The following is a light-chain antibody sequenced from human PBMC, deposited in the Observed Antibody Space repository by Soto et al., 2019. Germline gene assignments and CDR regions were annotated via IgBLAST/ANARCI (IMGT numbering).Light chain of an antibody. J-gene: IGLJ1*01. CDR1: SSDVGGYNY. V-gene: IGLV2-14*01. CDR3: SSYTSSSTYV. CDR2: DVS. Sequence: QSALTQPASVSGSPGQSITISCTGTSSDVGGYNYVSWYQQHPGKAPKLMIYDVSNRPSGVSNRFSGSKSRNTASLTISGLQAEHEADYYCSSYTSSSTYVFGTGTKLTVL.